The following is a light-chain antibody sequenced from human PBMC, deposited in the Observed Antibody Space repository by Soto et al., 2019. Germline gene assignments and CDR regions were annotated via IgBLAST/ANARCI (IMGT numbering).Light chain of an antibody. CDR2: GAS. CDR3: QTYNSAPRT. CDR1: QSISSW. J-gene: IGKJ3*01. V-gene: IGKV1-5*01. Sequence: DIQMTQSPSTLSASVGDRVTITCRASQSISSWLAWYQQKPGTAPKLLIYGASNLESGVPSRFSGSGSGTEFTLNIRSLQPEDVATYYCQTYNSAPRTFGPGTKVHIK.